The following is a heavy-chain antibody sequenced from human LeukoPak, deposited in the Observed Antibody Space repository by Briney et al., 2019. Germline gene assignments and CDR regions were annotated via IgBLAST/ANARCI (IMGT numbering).Heavy chain of an antibody. V-gene: IGHV3-23*01. J-gene: IGHJ4*02. CDR2: ISDSGGST. CDR3: ASRQGLGRHYAN. Sequence: GGSLRLSCVDSGFTFSSYAMSWVRQVPGKGLEWVSGISDSGGSTYYADSVKGRFTISRDNSKNTLNLQMNSLRAEDTAIYYCASRQGLGRHYANWGQGTLVTVSS. CDR1: GFTFSSYA. D-gene: IGHD2-2*01.